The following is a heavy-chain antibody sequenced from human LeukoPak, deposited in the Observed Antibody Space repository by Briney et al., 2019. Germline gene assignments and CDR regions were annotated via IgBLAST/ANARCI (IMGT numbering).Heavy chain of an antibody. CDR3: ARVGIAVAPYYYYGMDV. V-gene: IGHV3-21*01. D-gene: IGHD6-19*01. Sequence: GGSLRLSCAASGFIFSNYSINWVRQAPGRGLEWVSSISSISSYIYYADSVKGRFTISRDNANNSLYLQMNSLRAEDTAVYYCARVGIAVAPYYYYGMDVWGQGTTVTVSS. CDR1: GFIFSNYS. CDR2: ISSISSYI. J-gene: IGHJ6*02.